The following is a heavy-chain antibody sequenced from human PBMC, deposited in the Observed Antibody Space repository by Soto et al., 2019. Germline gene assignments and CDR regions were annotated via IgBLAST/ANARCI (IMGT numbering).Heavy chain of an antibody. D-gene: IGHD2-2*01. Sequence: SVKVSCKASGGTFSSYAISWVRQAPGQGLEWMGGIIPIFGTANYAQKFQGRVTITADESTSTAYMELSSLRSEDTAVYYCARPPDQLGNYYHYGMDVWGQGTTVTVSS. V-gene: IGHV1-69*13. J-gene: IGHJ6*02. CDR3: ARPPDQLGNYYHYGMDV. CDR1: GGTFSSYA. CDR2: IIPIFGTA.